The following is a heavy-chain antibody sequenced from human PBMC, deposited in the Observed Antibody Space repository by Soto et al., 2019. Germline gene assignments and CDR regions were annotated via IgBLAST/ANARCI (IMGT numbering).Heavy chain of an antibody. CDR2: IYYSGST. J-gene: IGHJ6*02. CDR1: GGSVSSGSYY. V-gene: IGHV4-61*01. CDR3: ARSTACIAAAGTQECYYYYGMDV. Sequence: QVQLQESGPGLVKPSETLSLTCTVSGGSVSSGSYYWSWIRQPPGKGLEWIGYIYYSGSTNYNPSLKSRVTISVDTSKNQFSLKLSSVTAADTAVYYCARSTACIAAAGTQECYYYYGMDVWGQGTTVTVSS. D-gene: IGHD6-13*01.